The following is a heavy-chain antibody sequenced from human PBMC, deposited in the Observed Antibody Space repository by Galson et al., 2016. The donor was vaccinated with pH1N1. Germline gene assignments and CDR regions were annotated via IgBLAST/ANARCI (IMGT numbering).Heavy chain of an antibody. CDR2: ISNRGGSI. V-gene: IGHV3-11*01. CDR1: GFSFSDYY. Sequence: SLRLSCAASGFSFSDYYMTWIRQTPGKGLEWIAYISNRGGSIHYADSVRGRFTISRDSARNSLYLQMSSLRAGDTALYYCARGRGAVGSGYYGSTIEHWGQGTLVTVSS. D-gene: IGHD3-22*01. CDR3: ARGRGAVGSGYYGSTIEH. J-gene: IGHJ4*02.